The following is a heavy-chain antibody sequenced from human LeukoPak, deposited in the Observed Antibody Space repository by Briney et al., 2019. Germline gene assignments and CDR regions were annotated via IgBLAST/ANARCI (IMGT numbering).Heavy chain of an antibody. V-gene: IGHV1-24*01. Sequence: GASVKVSCKVSGYTLTELSMHWVRQAPGKGLEWMGGFDPEDGETIYAQKFQGRVTMTEDTSTDTAYMELSSLRSEDTAVYYCATDLIPSTQLPVAGRPWGQGTLVTVSS. D-gene: IGHD6-19*01. J-gene: IGHJ5*02. CDR3: ATDLIPSTQLPVAGRP. CDR1: GYTLTELS. CDR2: FDPEDGET.